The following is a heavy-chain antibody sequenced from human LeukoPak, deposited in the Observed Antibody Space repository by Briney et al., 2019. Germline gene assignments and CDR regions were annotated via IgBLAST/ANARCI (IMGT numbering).Heavy chain of an antibody. V-gene: IGHV4-4*07. D-gene: IGHD3-3*01. CDR2: IYSSGTT. Sequence: PSETLSLTCTVPDGSISSYTWTWIRQPAGKGLEWIGRIYSSGTTIYNPSLKSRVTMSVDTSKNQFSLNLSSVTDADTAIYYCARNYPEWSHLRYFHYYYMDVWSKGTTVTVS. CDR1: DGSISSYT. J-gene: IGHJ6*03. CDR3: ARNYPEWSHLRYFHYYYMDV.